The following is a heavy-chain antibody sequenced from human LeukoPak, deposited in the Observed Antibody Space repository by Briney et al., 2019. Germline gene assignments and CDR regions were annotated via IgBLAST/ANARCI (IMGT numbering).Heavy chain of an antibody. CDR1: GFTFSSYW. V-gene: IGHV3-7*04. CDR2: IRQDGSQK. J-gene: IGHJ4*02. Sequence: GGSLRLSCAASGFTFSSYWMSWVRQAPGKGLEWVATIRQDGSQKYYVDSVKGRFTISRDNAKNSLYLQMNSLRAEDTAVYYCARAKRYSADCWGQGTLVTVSS. CDR3: ARAKRYSADC. D-gene: IGHD1-26*01.